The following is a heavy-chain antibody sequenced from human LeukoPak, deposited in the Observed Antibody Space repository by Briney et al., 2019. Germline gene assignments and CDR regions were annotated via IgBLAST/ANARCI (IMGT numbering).Heavy chain of an antibody. Sequence: SETLSLTCTVSGDSISSSHYYWGWIRQSPGKGPEWIGSIYSGGETHYNPSLNSRVTIFLDTSKNRFSLNLISVTATDTAVYYCVRDYSNFVQGDWGQGTLVTVSS. CDR1: GDSISSSHYY. J-gene: IGHJ4*02. CDR2: IYSGGET. V-gene: IGHV4-39*02. D-gene: IGHD4-11*01. CDR3: VRDYSNFVQGD.